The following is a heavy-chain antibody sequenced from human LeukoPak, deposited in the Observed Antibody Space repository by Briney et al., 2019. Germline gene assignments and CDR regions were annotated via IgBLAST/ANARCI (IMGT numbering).Heavy chain of an antibody. CDR3: ARVNYDSSGYFFDY. J-gene: IGHJ4*02. CDR2: ICYSGST. V-gene: IGHV4-59*01. CDR1: GGSISSYY. Sequence: SETLSLTCTVSGGSISSYYWSWIRQPPGKGLEWIGYICYSGSTNYNPSLKSRVTISVDTSKNQFSLKLSSVTAADTAVYYCARVNYDSSGYFFDYWGQGTLVTVSS. D-gene: IGHD3-22*01.